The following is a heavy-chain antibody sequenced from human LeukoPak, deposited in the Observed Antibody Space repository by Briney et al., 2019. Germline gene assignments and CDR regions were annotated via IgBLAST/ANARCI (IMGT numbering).Heavy chain of an antibody. CDR3: ARPAGYYDILTGYLDY. Sequence: ASVKVSCKASGYTFTSYGISWVRQAPGQGLEWMGWISAYNGNTNYAQKLQGRVTMTTDTSTGTAYTELRRLRSDDTAVYYCARPAGYYDILTGYLDYWGQGTLVTVSS. J-gene: IGHJ4*02. D-gene: IGHD3-9*01. V-gene: IGHV1-18*04. CDR2: ISAYNGNT. CDR1: GYTFTSYG.